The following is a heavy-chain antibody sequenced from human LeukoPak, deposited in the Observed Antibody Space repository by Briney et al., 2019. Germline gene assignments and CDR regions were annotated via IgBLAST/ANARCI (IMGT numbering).Heavy chain of an antibody. CDR3: ARVLPGGRNYGTGGFDY. J-gene: IGHJ4*02. CDR1: GYTFTGYY. V-gene: IGHV1-69*13. CDR2: IIPIFGTA. Sequence: GASVKVSCKASGYTFTGYYMHWVRQAPGQGLEWMGGIIPIFGTANYAQKFQGRVTITADESTSTAYMELSSLRSEDTAVYYCARVLPGGRNYGTGGFDYWGQGTLVTVSS. D-gene: IGHD4-11*01.